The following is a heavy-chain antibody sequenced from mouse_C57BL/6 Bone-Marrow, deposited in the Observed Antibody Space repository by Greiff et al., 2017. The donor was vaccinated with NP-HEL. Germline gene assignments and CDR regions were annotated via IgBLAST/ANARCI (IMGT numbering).Heavy chain of an antibody. Sequence: VQLQQPGAELVKPGASVKLSCKASGYTFTSYWMQWVKQRPGQGLEWIGEIDPSDSSTNYNQKFKGKATLTVDTSSSTAYMQLSSLTSEDSAVYYCAREGITTVVARDYWGQGTTLTVSS. CDR1: GYTFTSYW. D-gene: IGHD1-1*01. CDR2: IDPSDSST. V-gene: IGHV1-50*01. CDR3: AREGITTVVARDY. J-gene: IGHJ2*01.